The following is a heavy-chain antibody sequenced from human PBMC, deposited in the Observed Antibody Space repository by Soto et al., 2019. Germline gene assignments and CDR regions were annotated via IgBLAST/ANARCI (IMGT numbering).Heavy chain of an antibody. CDR2: INAGNGNT. V-gene: IGHV1-3*01. J-gene: IGHJ4*02. D-gene: IGHD2-21*01. CDR3: ARGLFPFDY. CDR1: TFSSYA. Sequence: TFSSYALHWVRQAPGQRLEWMGWINAGNGNTKYSQKFQGRVTITRDTSASTAYMELRSLRSEDTAVYYCARGLFPFDYWGQGTLVTVSS.